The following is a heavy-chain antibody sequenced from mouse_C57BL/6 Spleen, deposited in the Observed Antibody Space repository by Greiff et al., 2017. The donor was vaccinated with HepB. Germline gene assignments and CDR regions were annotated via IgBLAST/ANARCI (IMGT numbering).Heavy chain of an antibody. V-gene: IGHV5-12*01. J-gene: IGHJ1*03. D-gene: IGHD1-1*01. CDR1: GFTFSDYY. CDR3: ANYGSSYGYVDV. CDR2: ISNGGGST. Sequence: DVMLVESGGGLVQPGGSLKLSCAASGFTFSDYYMYWVRQTPEKRLEWVAYISNGGGSTYYPDTVKGRFTISRDNAKNTLYLQMSRLKSEDTAMYYCANYGSSYGYVDVWGTGTTVTVSS.